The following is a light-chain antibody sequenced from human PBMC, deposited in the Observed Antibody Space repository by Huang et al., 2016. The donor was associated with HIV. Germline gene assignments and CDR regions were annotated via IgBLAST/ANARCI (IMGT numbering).Light chain of an antibody. V-gene: IGKV1-39*01. Sequence: DIQMTQSPSSLYASVGDRVTITCRATQSVTKYLNWYQQKPGKAPKLLIYGASSLQTGVPSRFSGSGSGTDFTLTISSLQPEDFATYYCQQSSSPPPTFGPGTKVDIK. CDR3: QQSSSPPPT. CDR2: GAS. CDR1: QSVTKY. J-gene: IGKJ3*01.